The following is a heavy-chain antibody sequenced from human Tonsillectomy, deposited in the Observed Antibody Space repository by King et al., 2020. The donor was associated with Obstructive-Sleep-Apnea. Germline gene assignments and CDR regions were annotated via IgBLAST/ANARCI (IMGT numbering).Heavy chain of an antibody. D-gene: IGHD5-18*01. Sequence: VQLVESGAEVKKPGESLNISCEGSGYRFSNYWIGWVRQMPGKGLEWVAIIYPGDSDTRYSPSFQGQVTISADKSISIAYLQWSSLKASDTAMYFCARLDTSMAVCPYWGQGTLVTVAA. V-gene: IGHV5-51*01. J-gene: IGHJ4*02. CDR1: GYRFSNYW. CDR3: ARLDTSMAVCPY. CDR2: IYPGDSDT.